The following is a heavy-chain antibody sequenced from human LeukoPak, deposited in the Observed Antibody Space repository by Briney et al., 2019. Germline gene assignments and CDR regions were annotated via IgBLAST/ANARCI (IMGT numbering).Heavy chain of an antibody. CDR2: INPNSGGT. CDR1: GYTFTGYY. D-gene: IGHD2-2*01. CDR3: AREQVPAATGNWFDP. Sequence: ASVKVSFKASGYTFTGYYMHWVRQAPGQGLEWMGWINPNSGGTNYAQKFQGRVTMTRDTSISTAYMELSRLRSDDTAVYYCAREQVPAATGNWFDPWGQGTLVTVSS. J-gene: IGHJ5*02. V-gene: IGHV1-2*02.